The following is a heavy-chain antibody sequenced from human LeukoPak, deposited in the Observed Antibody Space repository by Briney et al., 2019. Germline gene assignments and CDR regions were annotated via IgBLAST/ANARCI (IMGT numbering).Heavy chain of an antibody. Sequence: ASVKVSCKASGYTLTGYYMHWVRQAPGQGLEWMGWINPNSGGTNYAQKFQGRVTMTRDTSISTAYMELSRLRSDDTAVYYCARGVTYYYDSGGFVPGYWGQGTLVTVSS. CDR2: INPNSGGT. J-gene: IGHJ4*02. V-gene: IGHV1-2*02. CDR1: GYTLTGYY. CDR3: ARGVTYYYDSGGFVPGY. D-gene: IGHD3-22*01.